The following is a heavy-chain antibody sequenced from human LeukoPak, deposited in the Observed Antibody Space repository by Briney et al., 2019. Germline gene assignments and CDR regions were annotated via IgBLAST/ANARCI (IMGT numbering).Heavy chain of an antibody. D-gene: IGHD3-10*01. V-gene: IGHV3-33*08. CDR1: GFLFSDAW. CDR3: AREDYGSGSSSDAFDI. CDR2: IYYDGSNK. J-gene: IGHJ3*02. Sequence: GGSLRLSCAASGFLFSDAWMSWVRQAPGKGLEWVAVIYYDGSNKYYADSVKGRFTISRDNSKNTLYLQLNSLRAEDTAVYYCAREDYGSGSSSDAFDIWGQGTMVTVSS.